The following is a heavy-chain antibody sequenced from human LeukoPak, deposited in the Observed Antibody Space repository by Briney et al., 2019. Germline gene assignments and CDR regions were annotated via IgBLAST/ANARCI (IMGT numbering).Heavy chain of an antibody. V-gene: IGHV1-3*01. J-gene: IGHJ4*02. CDR1: GYTFTSYA. Sequence: ASVKVSCKASGYTFTSYAMPWVRQAPGQRLEWMGWINAGNGNTKYSQKFQGRVTITRDTSASTAYMELSSLRSEDTAVYYCARGGSGVLGDYWGQGTLVTVSS. D-gene: IGHD2-8*02. CDR2: INAGNGNT. CDR3: ARGGSGVLGDY.